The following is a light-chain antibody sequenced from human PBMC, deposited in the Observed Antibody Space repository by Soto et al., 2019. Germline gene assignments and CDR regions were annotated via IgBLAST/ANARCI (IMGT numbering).Light chain of an antibody. Sequence: EIVLTQSPGTLSLSPGERATISCRASQSVSSNNLAWYQQRPGQAPRLLIFGASSRATGIPDRFSGGGSGTDFTLTISRLEPEDFAVYCCQQYASSPWTFGQGTTVEIK. V-gene: IGKV3-20*01. CDR2: GAS. CDR1: QSVSSNN. CDR3: QQYASSPWT. J-gene: IGKJ1*01.